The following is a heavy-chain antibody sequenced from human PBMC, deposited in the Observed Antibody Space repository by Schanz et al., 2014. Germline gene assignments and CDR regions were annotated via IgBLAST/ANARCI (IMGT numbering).Heavy chain of an antibody. CDR2: ISGTTTYT. CDR1: GFIFSNYG. V-gene: IGHV3-21*05. D-gene: IGHD3-22*01. Sequence: VQLVESGGGVVQPGGSLRLSCAASGFIFSNYGMHWVRQAPGKGLEWVSYISGTTTYTNYADSVKGRFTISRDNAKNSLYLQMNSLRAEDTAVYYCAKDPSHGDYDYYFDSWGQGTLVTVSS. CDR3: AKDPSHGDYDYYFDS. J-gene: IGHJ4*02.